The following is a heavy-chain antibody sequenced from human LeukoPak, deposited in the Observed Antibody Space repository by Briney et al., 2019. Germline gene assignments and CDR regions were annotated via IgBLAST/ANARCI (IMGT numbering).Heavy chain of an antibody. V-gene: IGHV3-7*05. CDR3: ARDPYSSTWSYGMDV. J-gene: IGHJ6*02. D-gene: IGHD6-6*01. CDR2: IKQDGSEE. Sequence: GGSLGLSCAASGFSFSSYWMSWVRQAPGKGLEWVANIKQDGSEEVYVDSVKGRFTISRDNAQNSLFLQMNTLRAADTAVYYCARDPYSSTWSYGMDVWGQGTTV. CDR1: GFSFSSYW.